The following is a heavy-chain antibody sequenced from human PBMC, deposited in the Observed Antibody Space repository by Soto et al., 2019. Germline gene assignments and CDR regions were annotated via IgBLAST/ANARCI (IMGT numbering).Heavy chain of an antibody. CDR1: GFTFSSYA. V-gene: IGHV3-23*01. J-gene: IGHJ6*02. Sequence: GGSLRLSCAASGFTFSSYAMSWVRQAPGKGLEWVSVISGSGGSTYYADSVKGRFTISRDNSKNTLYRQMNSLRAEDTAVYYWAKDGGGYCSSTSCLEYYGMDVWGQGTTVTVSS. D-gene: IGHD2-2*01. CDR2: ISGSGGST. CDR3: AKDGGGYCSSTSCLEYYGMDV.